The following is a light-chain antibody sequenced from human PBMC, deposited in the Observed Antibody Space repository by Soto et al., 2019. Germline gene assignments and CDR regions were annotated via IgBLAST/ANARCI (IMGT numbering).Light chain of an antibody. CDR2: GAS. Sequence: EIVMTQSPATLSLSPGERATLSCRASQSVNSNLAWYQQKPAQVPRLLIYGASTRATGIPARISGGGSGTEFTLTISSLQSEDFAVYYCQQYNDWPTWTFGQGTKVEIK. CDR3: QQYNDWPTWT. J-gene: IGKJ1*01. V-gene: IGKV3-15*01. CDR1: QSVNSN.